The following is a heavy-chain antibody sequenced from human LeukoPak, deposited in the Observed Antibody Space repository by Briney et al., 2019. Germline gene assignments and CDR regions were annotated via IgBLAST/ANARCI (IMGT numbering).Heavy chain of an antibody. CDR2: ISYDGSNK. Sequence: PGGSLRLSCAASGFTFSSYAMHWVRQAPGKGLEWVAVISYDGSNKYYADSVKGRFTISRDNSKNTLYLQMNSLRAEDTAVYYCAKDEGLSIGGLSIAAAGTNYYYMDVWGKGTTVTVSS. CDR3: AKDEGLSIGGLSIAAAGTNYYYMDV. J-gene: IGHJ6*03. CDR1: GFTFSSYA. D-gene: IGHD6-13*01. V-gene: IGHV3-30-3*01.